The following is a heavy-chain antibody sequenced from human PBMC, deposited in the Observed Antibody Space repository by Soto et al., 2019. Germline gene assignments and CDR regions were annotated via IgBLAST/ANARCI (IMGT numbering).Heavy chain of an antibody. D-gene: IGHD2-15*01. CDR2: ISAYNGNT. CDR1: GYTFTSYG. CDR3: ARDPTWGCSGGSCYPQYYFAY. Sequence: ASVKVSCKASGYTFTSYGISWVRQAPGQGLEWMGWISAYNGNTNYAQKLQGRVTMTTDTSTSTAYMELRSLRSDDTAVYYCARDPTWGCSGGSCYPQYYFAYWGQGTLVTVSS. V-gene: IGHV1-18*01. J-gene: IGHJ4*02.